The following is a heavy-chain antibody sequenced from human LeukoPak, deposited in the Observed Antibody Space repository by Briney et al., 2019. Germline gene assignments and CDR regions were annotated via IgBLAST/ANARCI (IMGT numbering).Heavy chain of an antibody. CDR2: IYPGDSDT. Sequence: GESLKISCKGSGYSFTSYWIGWVRQMPGKGLEWMGIIYPGDSDTRYSPSFQGQVTISADKSISTAYLQWSSLKASDTAMYYCARTLGYCSSTSCSVHAFDYWGQGTLVTVSS. V-gene: IGHV5-51*01. CDR3: ARTLGYCSSTSCSVHAFDY. J-gene: IGHJ4*02. CDR1: GYSFTSYW. D-gene: IGHD2-2*01.